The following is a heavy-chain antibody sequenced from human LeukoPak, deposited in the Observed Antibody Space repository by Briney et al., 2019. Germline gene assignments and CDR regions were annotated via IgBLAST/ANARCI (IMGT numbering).Heavy chain of an antibody. D-gene: IGHD3-10*01. CDR3: AKGTKDYGSGSHNFDF. V-gene: IGHV3-23*01. J-gene: IGHJ4*02. CDR2: VGISNSVT. CDR1: GFTFNGFA. Sequence: GGSLRLSCAASGFTFNGFAMSWVRQAPGKGLEWVAIVGISNSVTYYADSVKGRFTISRDNSKNTMWLRMNGLRAEDTAVYYCAKGTKDYGSGSHNFDFWGQGILVTVSS.